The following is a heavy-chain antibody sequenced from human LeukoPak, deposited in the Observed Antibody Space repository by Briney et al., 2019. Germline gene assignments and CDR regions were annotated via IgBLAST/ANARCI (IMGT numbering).Heavy chain of an antibody. V-gene: IGHV4-31*03. CDR1: GGSISSGGYY. Sequence: SQTLSLTCTVSGGSISSGGYYWSWIRQHPGKGLEWIGYIYYSGSTYYNPSLKSRVTISVDTSKNQFSLKLSSVTAADTAVYYCARGTLGLGYCSSTSCQTFDPWGQGTLVTVSS. CDR3: ARGTLGLGYCSSTSCQTFDP. J-gene: IGHJ5*02. CDR2: IYYSGST. D-gene: IGHD2-2*01.